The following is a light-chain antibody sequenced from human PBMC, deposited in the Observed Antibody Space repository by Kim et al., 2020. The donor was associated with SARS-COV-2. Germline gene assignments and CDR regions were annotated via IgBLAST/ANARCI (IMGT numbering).Light chain of an antibody. Sequence: SPGKSANIPLSRDEWGDKYTCWYQQRPVQSPVVVIYQDTKRPSGIPGRFSGSNSGNTATLTISGTQAIDEAEYYCQTWDSYSVVFGGGTQLTVL. V-gene: IGLV3-1*01. J-gene: IGLJ3*02. CDR1: EWGDKY. CDR2: QDT. CDR3: QTWDSYSVV.